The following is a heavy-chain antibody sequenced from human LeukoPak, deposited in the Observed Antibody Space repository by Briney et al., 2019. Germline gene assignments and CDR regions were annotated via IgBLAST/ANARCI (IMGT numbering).Heavy chain of an antibody. D-gene: IGHD3-22*01. CDR1: GGSISSSSYY. J-gene: IGHJ4*02. Sequence: SETLSLTCTVSGGSISSSSYYWVWIRQPPAKGLEWIGRIYYSWSTYYNPSVKNLVTISVDRSMNHSSLNLSCVTAADTAVYYCARLGRTRYYDSSGSRRAALDYWGQGTLVTVSS. CDR3: ARLGRTRYYDSSGSRRAALDY. V-gene: IGHV4-39*02. CDR2: IYYSWST.